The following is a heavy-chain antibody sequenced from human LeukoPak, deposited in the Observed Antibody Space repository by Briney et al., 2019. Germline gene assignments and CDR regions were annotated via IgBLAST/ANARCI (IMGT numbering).Heavy chain of an antibody. Sequence: PSETLSLTCTVSGGSISSSSSYWGWIRQPPAKGLEWIPSIYYSGSTYYNPSLKSRVTISVDTAKNQFSLKLSSVTAAGTAVYYCARLTDGGYVTYWGQGTLVTVSS. CDR1: GGSISSSSSY. J-gene: IGHJ4*02. CDR3: ARLTDGGYVTY. D-gene: IGHD5-12*01. CDR2: IYYSGST. V-gene: IGHV4-39*01.